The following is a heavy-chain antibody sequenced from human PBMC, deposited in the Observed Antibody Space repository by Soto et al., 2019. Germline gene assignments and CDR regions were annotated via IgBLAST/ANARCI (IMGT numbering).Heavy chain of an antibody. V-gene: IGHV1-8*01. J-gene: IGHJ4*02. CDR2: MDPKSGHT. Sequence: ASVKVSCKASGYTLTTYDISGVRQATGQGLEWTGWMDPKSGHTDYAAKFQGRVTMTRNTSISTSYMELSRLRSDDTSVYYCPRGRGWRELWGQAILISVSS. D-gene: IGHD6-19*01. CDR1: GYTLTTYD. CDR3: PRGRGWREL.